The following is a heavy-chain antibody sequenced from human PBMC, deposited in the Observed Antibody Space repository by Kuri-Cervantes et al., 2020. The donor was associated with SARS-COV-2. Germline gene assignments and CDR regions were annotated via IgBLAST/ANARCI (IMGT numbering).Heavy chain of an antibody. CDR3: ASSPRGAYDFWSGYTPYYYYMDV. D-gene: IGHD3-3*01. CDR2: ISGSGGST. CDR1: GFTFSSYA. V-gene: IGHV3-23*01. J-gene: IGHJ6*03. Sequence: GGSLRLSCAASGFTFSSYAMSWVRQAPGRGLEWVSAISGSGGSTYYADSVKGRFTISKDNAKNSLYLQMNSLRAEDTAVYYCASSPRGAYDFWSGYTPYYYYMDVWGKGTTVTVSS.